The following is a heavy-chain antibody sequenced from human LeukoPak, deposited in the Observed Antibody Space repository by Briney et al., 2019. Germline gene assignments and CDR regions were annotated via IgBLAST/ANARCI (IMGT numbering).Heavy chain of an antibody. J-gene: IGHJ4*02. CDR3: ARVPGDYNHFDY. D-gene: IGHD4-11*01. CDR1: GYTFTSYD. V-gene: IGHV1-8*01. CDR2: MNPNSGNT. Sequence: ASVKVSCKASGYTFTSYDINWVRQATGQGLEWMGWMNPNSGNTGYAQKFQGRVTMTRNTSISTAYMELSSLRSEDTAVYYCARVPGDYNHFDYWGQGTLVTVSS.